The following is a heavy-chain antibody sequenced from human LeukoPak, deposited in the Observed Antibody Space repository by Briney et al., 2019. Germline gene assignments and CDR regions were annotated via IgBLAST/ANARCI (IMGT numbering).Heavy chain of an antibody. V-gene: IGHV1-69*06. CDR1: GGTFSSYA. CDR2: IIPIFGTA. J-gene: IGHJ4*02. Sequence: SVKVSCKASGGTFSSYAISWVQQAPGQGLEWMGGIIPIFGTANYAQKFQGRVTITADKSTSTAYMELSSLRSEDTAVYYCASCRGSSWYEFDYWGQGTLVTVSS. D-gene: IGHD6-13*01. CDR3: ASCRGSSWYEFDY.